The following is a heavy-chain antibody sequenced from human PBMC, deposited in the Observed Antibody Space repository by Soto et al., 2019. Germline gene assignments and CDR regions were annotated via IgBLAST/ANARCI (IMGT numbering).Heavy chain of an antibody. Sequence: GGSLRLSCAGSGFTFGDSYMSWIRQAPGKGLEWLSYISPGSRYPAYADSVKGRFTISRDNAKRSLYLQMTSLTAEDTAIYYCVRGGGGGLFDPWGQGTMVTVSS. CDR3: VRGGGGGLFDP. CDR2: ISPGSRYP. V-gene: IGHV3-11*06. J-gene: IGHJ5*02. D-gene: IGHD2-15*01. CDR1: GFTFGDSY.